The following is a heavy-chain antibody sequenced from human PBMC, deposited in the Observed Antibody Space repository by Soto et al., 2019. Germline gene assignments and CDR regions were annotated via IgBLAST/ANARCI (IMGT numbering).Heavy chain of an antibody. J-gene: IGHJ5*02. Sequence: ASVKVSCKASGYTFTGYYMHWVRQAPGQGLEWMGWINPNSGGTNYAQKFQGWVTMTRDTSISTAYMELSRLRSDDTAVYYCARGSYSSGSPRGNWFDPWGQGTLVTVSS. CDR2: INPNSGGT. CDR1: GYTFTGYY. CDR3: ARGSYSSGSPRGNWFDP. V-gene: IGHV1-2*04. D-gene: IGHD6-19*01.